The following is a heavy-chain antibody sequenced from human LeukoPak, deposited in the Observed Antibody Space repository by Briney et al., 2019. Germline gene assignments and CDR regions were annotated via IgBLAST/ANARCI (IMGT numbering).Heavy chain of an antibody. CDR3: ARWSRSCSSTSCLFDY. CDR2: VSGSGDNT. Sequence: GGSLRLSCAASGFTFSGYAMNWVRQAPGKGLEWVLGVSGSGDNTHYADSVKGRFTISRDNSKNTLYLQMNSLRADDTAVYYCARWSRSCSSTSCLFDYWGQGTLVTVSS. CDR1: GFTFSGYA. D-gene: IGHD2-2*01. V-gene: IGHV3-23*01. J-gene: IGHJ4*02.